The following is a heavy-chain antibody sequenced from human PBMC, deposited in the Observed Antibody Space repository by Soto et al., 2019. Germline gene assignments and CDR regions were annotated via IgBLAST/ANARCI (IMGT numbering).Heavy chain of an antibody. CDR3: ARGVSCSGGSCYSSGDDAFDI. J-gene: IGHJ3*02. CDR2: INHSGST. Sequence: PSETLSLTCTVSGGSVSSGSYYWSWIRQPPGKGLEWIGEINHSGSTNYNPSLKSRVTISVDTSKNQFSLKLSSVTAADTAVYYCARGVSCSGGSCYSSGDDAFDIWGQGTMVTVSS. CDR1: GGSVSSGSYY. V-gene: IGHV4-61*01. D-gene: IGHD2-15*01.